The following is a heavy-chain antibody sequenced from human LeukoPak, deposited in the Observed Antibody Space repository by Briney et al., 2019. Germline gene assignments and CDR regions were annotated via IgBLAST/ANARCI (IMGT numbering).Heavy chain of an antibody. CDR2: INPNSGST. CDR3: ARYYDFWSGYSWFDP. D-gene: IGHD3-3*01. Sequence: GASVKVSCKASGYTFTGYYMHWVRQAPGQGLEWMGWINPNSGSTNYAQKFQGRVTMTRDTSISTAYMELSRLRSDDTAVYYCARYYDFWSGYSWFDPWGQGTLVTVSS. CDR1: GYTFTGYY. J-gene: IGHJ5*02. V-gene: IGHV1-2*02.